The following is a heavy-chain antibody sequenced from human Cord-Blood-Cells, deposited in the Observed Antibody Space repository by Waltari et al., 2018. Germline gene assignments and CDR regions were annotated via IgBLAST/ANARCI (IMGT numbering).Heavy chain of an antibody. D-gene: IGHD6-13*01. V-gene: IGHV1-69*01. CDR3: ARDGLGSWYFDY. Sequence: QVQLVQSGAEVKKPGSSVKVSCKASGGPLSSYAISWVQQAPVQGLEWMGGIITIFGTANYAQKVQGRVTITADESTSTAYMELSSLRSEDTAVYYCARDGLGSWYFDYWGQGTLVTVSS. CDR2: IITIFGTA. CDR1: GGPLSSYA. J-gene: IGHJ4*02.